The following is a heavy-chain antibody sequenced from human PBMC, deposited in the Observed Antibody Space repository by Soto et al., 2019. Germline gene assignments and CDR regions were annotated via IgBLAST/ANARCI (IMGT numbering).Heavy chain of an antibody. CDR1: GGSLRGYY. CDR2: INQNGGT. Sequence: PSETLSLTCAVNGGSLRGYYWNWIRQSPGKGLEWIGEINQNGGTKYNPSLKSRVSISVVASTNQFYLKLNSVTAADTAVYYCGRVPAGAEDYWGQGTLVTVSS. V-gene: IGHV4-34*01. D-gene: IGHD1-26*01. CDR3: GRVPAGAEDY. J-gene: IGHJ4*02.